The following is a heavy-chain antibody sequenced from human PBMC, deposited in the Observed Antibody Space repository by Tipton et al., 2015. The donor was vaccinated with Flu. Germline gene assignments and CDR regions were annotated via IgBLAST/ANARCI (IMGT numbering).Heavy chain of an antibody. CDR3: ARATSRGTYNGYPEGYFAMDV. CDR2: ISGRGDHP. D-gene: IGHD1-26*01. V-gene: IGHV3-21*01. J-gene: IGHJ6*02. Sequence: SLRLSCAASGFTLRSYAINWVRRAPGKGLEWVSFISGRGDHPYYPDSMNGRVTVSRDDAKNSVFLQRNSLRDDDSAVYFCARATSRGTYNGYPEGYFAMDVWSQGTTVTVSS. CDR1: GFTLRSYA.